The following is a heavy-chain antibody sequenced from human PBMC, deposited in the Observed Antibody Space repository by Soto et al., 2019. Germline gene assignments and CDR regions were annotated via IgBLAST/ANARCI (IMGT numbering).Heavy chain of an antibody. CDR1: GAYICSGY. J-gene: IGHJ3*01. CDR2: IYYDGRT. D-gene: IGHD5-18*01. Sequence: SETLSLTCTVSGAYICSGYWSWIRQSPGKGLEWIGYIYYDGRTYYNPSLRSRITISVDTSKNQFSLILNSVTAEDTAVYYCAKDFGYNYGYAAFDLWGQGTMVTVSS. CDR3: AKDFGYNYGYAAFDL. V-gene: IGHV4-30-4*01.